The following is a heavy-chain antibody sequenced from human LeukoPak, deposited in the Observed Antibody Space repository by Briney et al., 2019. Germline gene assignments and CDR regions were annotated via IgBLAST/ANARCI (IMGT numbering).Heavy chain of an antibody. CDR2: INPDSGDT. V-gene: IGHV1-2*02. CDR3: ARDYYDSSGFGAFDI. Sequence: ASVKVSCKASGYTFIGYNMYRVRQAPGQGLEWMGWINPDSGDTNYAQKFQGRVTMTRDTSISTAYMELSRLRSDDTAVYYCARDYYDSSGFGAFDIWGQGTMVTVSS. CDR1: GYTFIGYN. D-gene: IGHD3-22*01. J-gene: IGHJ3*02.